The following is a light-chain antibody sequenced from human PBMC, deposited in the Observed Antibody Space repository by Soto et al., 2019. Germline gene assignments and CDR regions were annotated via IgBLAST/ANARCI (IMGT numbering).Light chain of an antibody. CDR2: SAS. V-gene: IGKV3-20*01. J-gene: IGKJ1*01. CDR1: QSITN. CDR3: HQYGASVTWT. Sequence: EVVLTQSPGTLSLSPGERATLSCRASQSITNLAWYQQKPCQAPRLLISSASRRDTGIPDRFSGSGSGTDFTLTISRLEPEDFAVYYCHQYGASVTWTFGQGTKVEVK.